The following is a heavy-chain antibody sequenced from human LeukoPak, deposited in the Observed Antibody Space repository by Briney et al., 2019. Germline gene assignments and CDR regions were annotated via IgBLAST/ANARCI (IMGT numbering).Heavy chain of an antibody. CDR1: GFTFSTYA. CDR2: ISGSGGST. Sequence: PGESLRLSCAASGFTFSTYAMSWVRQPPGKGLEWVSGISGSGGSTYYADSVKGRFTISRDNSKNTLYLQMNSLRAEDTAVYYCAKGGWELLYYMDVWGKGTTVIVSS. D-gene: IGHD1-26*01. J-gene: IGHJ6*03. V-gene: IGHV3-23*01. CDR3: AKGGWELLYYMDV.